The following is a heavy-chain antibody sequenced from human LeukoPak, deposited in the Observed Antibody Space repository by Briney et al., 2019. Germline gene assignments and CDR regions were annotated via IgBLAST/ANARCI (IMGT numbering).Heavy chain of an antibody. CDR1: GFTFKNNW. Sequence: GGSLRLSCVASGFTFKNNWMHWVRQAPGKGLVWVSRISGDGTTTRYADSVKGRFTISKDNAKNTMYLQMNSLRVEDTAVYYCAKDVASEAYFDNWGQGTLVTVSS. CDR3: AKDVASEAYFDN. J-gene: IGHJ4*02. CDR2: ISGDGTTT. D-gene: IGHD2-21*01. V-gene: IGHV3-74*01.